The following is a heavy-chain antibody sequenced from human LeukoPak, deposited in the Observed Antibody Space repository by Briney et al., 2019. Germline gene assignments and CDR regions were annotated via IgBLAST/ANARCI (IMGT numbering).Heavy chain of an antibody. CDR1: DDSISDYY. Sequence: SETLSLTCTVSDDSISDYYRGWIRQPPGKGLEWIGYFHNSGTSTYNPSLKSRVTISADTSKDQFSLKLNSLTTADTAVYYCTRGAGWLIDYWGQGILVTVSS. CDR3: TRGAGWLIDY. CDR2: FHNSGTS. J-gene: IGHJ4*02. D-gene: IGHD3-16*01. V-gene: IGHV4-59*01.